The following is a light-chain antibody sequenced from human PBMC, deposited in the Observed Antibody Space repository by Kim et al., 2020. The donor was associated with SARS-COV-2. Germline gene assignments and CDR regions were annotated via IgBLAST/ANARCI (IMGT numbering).Light chain of an antibody. V-gene: IGKV2-28*01. CDR2: LGS. CDR1: QSLLHSNGYNF. Sequence: EPASNSCKSGQSLLHSNGYNFLAWYLQKPGQSPQLLIYLGSNRASGVPDRFSGSGSGTDFTLKIRRVEAEDVGVYYCMQALQTPYTFGQGTKLEI. J-gene: IGKJ2*01. CDR3: MQALQTPYT.